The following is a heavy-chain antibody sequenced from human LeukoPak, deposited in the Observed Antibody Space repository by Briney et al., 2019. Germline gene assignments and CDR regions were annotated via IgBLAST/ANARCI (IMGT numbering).Heavy chain of an antibody. J-gene: IGHJ6*02. CDR3: ARGRYYGMDV. V-gene: IGHV3-74*01. CDR2: VNSDGSST. CDR1: GFAFTSYW. Sequence: PGGSLRLSCAASGFAFTSYWMHWVRQAPGKGLVWVSRVNSDGSSTTYADSVKGRFTISRDNAKNTLYLQMNSLRAEDTAVYYCARGRYYGMDVWGQGTTVTVSS.